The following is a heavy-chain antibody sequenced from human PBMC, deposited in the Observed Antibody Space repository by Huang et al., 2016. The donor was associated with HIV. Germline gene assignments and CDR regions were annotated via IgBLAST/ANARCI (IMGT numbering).Heavy chain of an antibody. V-gene: IGHV3-53*01. CDR3: AKEGDTGAALGY. CDR1: GFTGSTTY. J-gene: IGHJ4*02. CDR2: IYSGGTT. D-gene: IGHD2-8*02. Sequence: EVQLVESGGGLIQPGGSLRLSCAASGFTGSTTYMTWVRQAPGKGLEWVSLIYSGGTTYYADSVKGRFTISRDDSENTLYLHMTSLRAGDTAVYYCAKEGDTGAALGYWGQGTLVTVS.